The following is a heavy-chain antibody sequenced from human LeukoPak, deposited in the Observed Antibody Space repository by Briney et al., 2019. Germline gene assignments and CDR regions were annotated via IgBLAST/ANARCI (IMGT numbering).Heavy chain of an antibody. Sequence: GGSLRLSCAASGFTLRSYSLNWVRQAPGKGLEWVSYISISSSTIYYADSVKGRFTISRDNAKNSLYLQMNSLRAEDTAVYYCARSNANPIVADRTIDYWGQGTLVTVSS. CDR1: GFTLRSYS. CDR3: ARSNANPIVADRTIDY. J-gene: IGHJ4*02. D-gene: IGHD5-12*01. CDR2: ISISSSTI. V-gene: IGHV3-48*01.